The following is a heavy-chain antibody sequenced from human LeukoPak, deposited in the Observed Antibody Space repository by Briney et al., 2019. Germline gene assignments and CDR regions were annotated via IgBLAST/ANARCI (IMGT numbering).Heavy chain of an antibody. V-gene: IGHV3-20*04. CDR2: INWNGVST. D-gene: IGHD2-21*01. CDR1: GFTFDDYG. Sequence: GGSLRLSCAASGFTFDDYGMSWVRQAPGKGLEWVSGINWNGVSTGYVDSVKGRFTISRDNAKNSLYLQMNSLRAEDTAVYYCASWLLAYCGGDCLGYWGQGTLVTVSS. J-gene: IGHJ4*02. CDR3: ASWLLAYCGGDCLGY.